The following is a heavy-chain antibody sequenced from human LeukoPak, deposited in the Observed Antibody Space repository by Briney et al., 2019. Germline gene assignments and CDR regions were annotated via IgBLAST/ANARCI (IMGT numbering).Heavy chain of an antibody. CDR3: ARSGYSSRWYPQGDYYYYGMDV. J-gene: IGHJ6*02. Sequence: SETLSLTCTVSGGSISSYYWSWIRQPPGKGLEWIGYIYYSGSTNYNPSLKSRVTISVDTSKNQFSLKLSSVTAADTAVYYCARSGYSSRWYPQGDYYYYGMDVWGQGTTVTVSS. CDR2: IYYSGST. CDR1: GGSISSYY. D-gene: IGHD6-13*01. V-gene: IGHV4-59*01.